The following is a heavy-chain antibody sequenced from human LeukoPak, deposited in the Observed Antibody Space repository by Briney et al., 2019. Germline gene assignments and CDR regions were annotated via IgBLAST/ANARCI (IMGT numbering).Heavy chain of an antibody. CDR2: IYYSGST. Sequence: SETLSLTCTVSGVSISSYYWSWIRQPPGKGLEWIGYIYYSGSTNYNPSLRSRVTISVDTSKNQFSLKLSSVTAADTAVYYCASSWYYYDSSGYYYYGMDVWGQGTTVTVSS. D-gene: IGHD3-22*01. V-gene: IGHV4-59*01. J-gene: IGHJ6*02. CDR3: ASSWYYYDSSGYYYYGMDV. CDR1: GVSISSYY.